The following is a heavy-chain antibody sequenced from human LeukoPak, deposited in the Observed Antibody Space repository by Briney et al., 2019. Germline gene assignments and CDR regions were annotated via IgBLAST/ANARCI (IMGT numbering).Heavy chain of an antibody. J-gene: IGHJ4*02. D-gene: IGHD5-18*01. Sequence: APVKVSCKASGYTVTGHYLHWVRQAPGQGLEWMGWINPKSGGTKYSQKFQGRVTMTRDTSINTAYVELSSLTSDDTAMYYCAKDSSNTFASSYHMDLWGQGTLVTVSS. CDR3: AKDSSNTFASSYHMDL. CDR2: INPKSGGT. CDR1: GYTVTGHY. V-gene: IGHV1-2*02.